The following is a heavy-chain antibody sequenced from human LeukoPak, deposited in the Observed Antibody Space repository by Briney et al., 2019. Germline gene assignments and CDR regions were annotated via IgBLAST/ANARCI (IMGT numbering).Heavy chain of an antibody. Sequence: LETLSLTCTVSGYSISSGYYWGWIRQPPGKGLEWIGSIYHSGSTYYNPSLKSRVTISVDTSKNQFSLKLSSVTAADTAVYYCARGFRAGYSSSPPDYWGQGTLVTVSS. J-gene: IGHJ4*02. V-gene: IGHV4-38-2*02. CDR2: IYHSGST. CDR1: GYSISSGYY. CDR3: ARGFRAGYSSSPPDY. D-gene: IGHD6-13*01.